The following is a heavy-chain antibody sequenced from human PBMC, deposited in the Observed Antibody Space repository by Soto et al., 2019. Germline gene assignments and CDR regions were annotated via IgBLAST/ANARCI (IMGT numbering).Heavy chain of an antibody. Sequence: SETLSLTCTVSGDSMSTYYWSWIRQPPGKGLECIGNIYSSGSTDYNPSLKSRVTISVDMSKNQFSLNLNSVTAADTAVYYCARRYSGTYYRSYYFDYWGQGILVTVSS. CDR3: ARRYSGTYYRSYYFDY. J-gene: IGHJ4*02. V-gene: IGHV4-59*01. CDR1: GDSMSTYY. CDR2: IYSSGST. D-gene: IGHD1-26*01.